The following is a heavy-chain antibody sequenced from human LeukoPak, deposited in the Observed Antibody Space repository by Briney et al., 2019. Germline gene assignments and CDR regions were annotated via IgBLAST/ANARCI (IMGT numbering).Heavy chain of an antibody. CDR3: ARDSSTYAGPPDY. CDR2: ISSSSSYI. CDR1: GFTFSSYS. D-gene: IGHD2-2*01. V-gene: IGHV3-21*01. J-gene: IGHJ4*02. Sequence: GGSLRLSCAASGFTFSSYSMNWVRQAPGKGLEWVSSISSSSSYIYYADSVKGRFTISRDNAKNSLYLQMNSLRAEDTAVYYCARDSSTYAGPPDYWGQGTLVTVSS.